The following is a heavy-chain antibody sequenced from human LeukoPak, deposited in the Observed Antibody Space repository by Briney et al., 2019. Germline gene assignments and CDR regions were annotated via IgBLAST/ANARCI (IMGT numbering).Heavy chain of an antibody. CDR1: GYTFTGYY. Sequence: ASVKVSCKASGYTFTGYYMHWVRQAPGQGLELMGRINPNSGGTNYAQKFQGRVTMTRDTSISTAYMELSRLRSDDTAVYYCARGKPIAYYYDSSGQRGDYWGQGTLFTVSS. CDR2: INPNSGGT. CDR3: ARGKPIAYYYDSSGQRGDY. D-gene: IGHD3-22*01. J-gene: IGHJ4*02. V-gene: IGHV1-2*06.